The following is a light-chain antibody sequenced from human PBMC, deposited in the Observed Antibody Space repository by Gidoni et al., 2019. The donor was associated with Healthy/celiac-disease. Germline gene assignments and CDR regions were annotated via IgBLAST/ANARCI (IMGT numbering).Light chain of an antibody. Sequence: DIQMTQSPSTLSASVGDRVTITCRASQSISSWLAWYQQKPGKAPKLLIYKASSLESGVPSRFSGSGSGTEFTLTISSLQPDDFATYYCQQYVRGTFGQGTKVEIK. V-gene: IGKV1-5*03. J-gene: IGKJ1*01. CDR2: KAS. CDR3: QQYVRGT. CDR1: QSISSW.